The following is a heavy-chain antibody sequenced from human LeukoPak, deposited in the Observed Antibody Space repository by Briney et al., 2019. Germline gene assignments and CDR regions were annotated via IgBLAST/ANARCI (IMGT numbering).Heavy chain of an antibody. J-gene: IGHJ4*02. Sequence: GGSLRLSCAASGFTFSSYAMHWVRQAPGKGLEWVAVISYDGSNKYYADSVKGRFTISRDNFKNTLYLQMNSLRAEDTAVYYCARDTITMVRGVIIPFNLLDYWGQGTLVTVSS. D-gene: IGHD3-10*01. CDR2: ISYDGSNK. CDR3: ARDTITMVRGVIIPFNLLDY. V-gene: IGHV3-30-3*01. CDR1: GFTFSSYA.